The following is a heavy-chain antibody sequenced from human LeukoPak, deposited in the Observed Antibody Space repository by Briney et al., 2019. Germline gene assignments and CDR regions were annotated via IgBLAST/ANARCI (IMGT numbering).Heavy chain of an antibody. D-gene: IGHD3-10*01. CDR2: IYYSGST. Sequence: PSETLSLTCTVSGGSISSYYWSWIRQPPGKGLEWIGYIYYSGSTNYNPSLKSRVTISVDTSKNQFFLKLSSVTAADTAVYYCAKAGEDGSGPHWFDPWGQGTLVTVSS. V-gene: IGHV4-59*12. J-gene: IGHJ5*02. CDR3: AKAGEDGSGPHWFDP. CDR1: GGSISSYY.